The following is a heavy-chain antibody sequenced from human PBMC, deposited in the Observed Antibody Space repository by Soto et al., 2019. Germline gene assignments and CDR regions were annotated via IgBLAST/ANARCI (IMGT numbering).Heavy chain of an antibody. J-gene: IGHJ4*02. Sequence: QVQLVQSGAEVKEPGSSVKVSCKASGDLFNNHAFNWVRQAPGQGLEWMGRISPLFSKTNYAQKFQGRVTIGADELTTIVYLEVNNLESDDTAMYYGAASSAIAAAGYFKFWGQGTLVTVSP. D-gene: IGHD6-13*01. CDR3: AASSAIAAAGYFKF. V-gene: IGHV1-69*01. CDR1: GDLFNNHA. CDR2: ISPLFSKT.